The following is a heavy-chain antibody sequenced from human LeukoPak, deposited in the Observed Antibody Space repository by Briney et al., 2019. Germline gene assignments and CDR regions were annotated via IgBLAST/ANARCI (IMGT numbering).Heavy chain of an antibody. V-gene: IGHV1-69*13. CDR3: ATAFVVVTADYYFDY. D-gene: IGHD2-21*02. J-gene: IGHJ4*02. CDR1: GGTFSSYA. CDR2: IIPIFGTA. Sequence: ASVKVSCKASGGTFSSYAISWVRQAPGQGLEWMGGIIPIFGTANYAQKFQGRVTITADESTSTAYMELSSLRSEDTAVYYCATAFVVVTADYYFDYWGQGTLVTVSS.